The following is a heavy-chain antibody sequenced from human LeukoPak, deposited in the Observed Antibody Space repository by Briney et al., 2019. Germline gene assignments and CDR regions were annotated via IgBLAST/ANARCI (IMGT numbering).Heavy chain of an antibody. Sequence: SETLSLTRTVSGGSISSYYWTWIRQPPGKGLEWIGYIYYSGSTKYNPSLKSRVTMSVDTSKNRFSLKLSSVTAADTAVYYCARHRGYCSSTSCSYSWFDPWGQGTLVTVSS. CDR2: IYYSGST. V-gene: IGHV4-59*08. D-gene: IGHD2-2*03. CDR3: ARHRGYCSSTSCSYSWFDP. J-gene: IGHJ5*02. CDR1: GGSISSYY.